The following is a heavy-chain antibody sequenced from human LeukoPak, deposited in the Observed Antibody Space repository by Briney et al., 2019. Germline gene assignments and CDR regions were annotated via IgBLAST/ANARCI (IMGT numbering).Heavy chain of an antibody. CDR3: ARGSLLWFGEC. J-gene: IGHJ4*02. Sequence: SVKVSCKASGDSFGTYGITWVRQAPGEGLEWMGWMNPNSGNTGYAQKFQGRVTMTRNTSISTAYMELSSLRSEDTAVYYCARGSLLWFGECWGQGTLVTVSS. V-gene: IGHV1-8*02. CDR1: GDSFGTYG. D-gene: IGHD3-10*01. CDR2: MNPNSGNT.